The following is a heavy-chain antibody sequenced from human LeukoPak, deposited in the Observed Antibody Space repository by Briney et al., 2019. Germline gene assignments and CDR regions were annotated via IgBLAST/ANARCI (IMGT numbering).Heavy chain of an antibody. V-gene: IGHV3-23*01. D-gene: IGHD1-1*01. CDR3: AKGSNNYPDNFDY. J-gene: IGHJ4*02. CDR2: ISGSGGST. CDR1: GFTFSSYA. Sequence: GGSLRHSSAASGFTFSSYAISSVRQAPGKGVERVSGISGSGGSTYCAESVKGRCTISRDNSKKTLFLQMNRLRAEDTAVYYCAKGSNNYPDNFDYWGQGTLVTVSS.